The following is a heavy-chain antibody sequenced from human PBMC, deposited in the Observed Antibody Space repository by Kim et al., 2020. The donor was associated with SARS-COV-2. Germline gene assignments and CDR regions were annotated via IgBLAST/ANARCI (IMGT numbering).Heavy chain of an antibody. CDR2: ISYDGSNK. CDR1: GFTFSSYG. D-gene: IGHD3-10*01. Sequence: GGSLRLSCAASGFTFSSYGMLWVRQAPGKGLEWVAVISYDGSNKYYADSVKGRFTISRDNSKNTLYLQMNSLRAEDTAVYYCARTYGSGTPRHGMDVWGQGTTVTVSS. V-gene: IGHV3-33*05. J-gene: IGHJ6*02. CDR3: ARTYGSGTPRHGMDV.